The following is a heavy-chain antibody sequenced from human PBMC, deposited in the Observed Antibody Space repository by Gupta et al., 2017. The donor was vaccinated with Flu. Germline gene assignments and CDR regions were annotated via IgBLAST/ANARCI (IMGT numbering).Heavy chain of an antibody. Sequence: EVQLSESGGGLVQPGGSLRLSCAASGFPFSTYAMSWVRQAPGKGLEWVSSTGDSGHNAYYADSVKGRFTISRDNSINTLYLQMNSLRAEDTALYYCARRGGFGPAAGTSRGGMDVWGQGTTVTVSS. CDR3: ARRGGFGPAAGTSRGGMDV. D-gene: IGHD6-13*01. V-gene: IGHV3-23*01. CDR2: TGDSGHNA. CDR1: GFPFSTYA. J-gene: IGHJ6*02.